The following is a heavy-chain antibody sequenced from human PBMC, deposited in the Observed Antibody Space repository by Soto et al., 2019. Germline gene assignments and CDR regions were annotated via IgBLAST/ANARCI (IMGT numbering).Heavy chain of an antibody. D-gene: IGHD3-3*01. CDR1: GYTFTSYA. Sequence: QVQLVQSGSELKKPGASVKVSCKASGYTFTSYAMNWVRQAPGQGLEWMGWINTNTGNPTYAQGFTGRFVFSLDTSVSTAYLQICSLKAEDTAGYYCARGLRFGKNGEYNWFDPWGQGTLVTVSS. CDR3: ARGLRFGKNGEYNWFDP. J-gene: IGHJ5*02. V-gene: IGHV7-4-1*01. CDR2: INTNTGNP.